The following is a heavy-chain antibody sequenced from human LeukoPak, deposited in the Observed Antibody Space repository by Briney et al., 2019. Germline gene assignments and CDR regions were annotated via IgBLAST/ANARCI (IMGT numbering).Heavy chain of an antibody. D-gene: IGHD1-26*01. CDR1: GFSFSSYA. CDR3: AKTRGSGSYSLPD. CDR2: ISGSGGTT. Sequence: GGSLRLSCAASGFSFSSYAMTWARQAPGRGLEWVSLISGSGGTTYYADSVKGRFTISRDNSKKTLDLQMNSLRAEDTAIYYCAKTRGSGSYSLPDWGKGTLVTVSS. V-gene: IGHV3-23*01. J-gene: IGHJ4*02.